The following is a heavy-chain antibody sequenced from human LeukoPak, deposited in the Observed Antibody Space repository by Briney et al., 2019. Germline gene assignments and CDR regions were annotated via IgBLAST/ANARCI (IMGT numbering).Heavy chain of an antibody. CDR1: GFTFSSYE. Sequence: QSGGSLRLSCAASGFTFSSYEMNWVRQAPGKGLEWVSYISSSGSTIYYADSVKGRFTISRDNAKNSLYLQMNSLRAEDTAVYYCARGYTVRSFDHWGQGTLVTVSS. CDR2: ISSSGSTI. D-gene: IGHD2-2*02. V-gene: IGHV3-48*03. J-gene: IGHJ4*02. CDR3: ARGYTVRSFDH.